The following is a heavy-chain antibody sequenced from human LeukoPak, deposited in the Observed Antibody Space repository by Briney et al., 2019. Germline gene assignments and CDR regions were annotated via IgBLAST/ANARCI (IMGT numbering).Heavy chain of an antibody. CDR3: AKSRNRNYDN. CDR1: GYSFSNYW. V-gene: IGHV5-51*03. CDR2: IYPSDSET. D-gene: IGHD1-14*01. J-gene: IGHJ4*02. Sequence: GESLKISCKGSGYSFSNYWIAWVRQMPGKGLEWMGIIYPSDSETRYSPSFQGQVTISADKSISTAYLQWSSLKASDTAKYYCAKSRNRNYDNWGQGTLVTVSS.